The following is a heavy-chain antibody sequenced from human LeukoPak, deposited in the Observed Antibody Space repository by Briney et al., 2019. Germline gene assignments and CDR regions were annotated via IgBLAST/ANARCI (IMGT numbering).Heavy chain of an antibody. CDR2: IYWDDNK. CDR3: AHYGDYRFMYYFDH. Sequence: SGPTLVKPTQTLTLTCTFSGFSLSTSGVGVGWIRQPPGKALEWLALIYWDDNKRYSPSLKSRLTITKDISKNQVVLTMTNMDPVDTATYYCAHYGDYRFMYYFDHWGQGTLVTVSS. J-gene: IGHJ4*02. D-gene: IGHD4-17*01. V-gene: IGHV2-5*02. CDR1: GFSLSTSGVG.